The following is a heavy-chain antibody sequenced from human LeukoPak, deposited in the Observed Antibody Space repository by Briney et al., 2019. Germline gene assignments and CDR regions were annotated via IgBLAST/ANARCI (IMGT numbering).Heavy chain of an antibody. CDR1: GYTFTSYD. CDR3: ARSSVGARRRIDY. J-gene: IGHJ4*02. D-gene: IGHD1-26*01. V-gene: IGHV1-8*01. Sequence: WASVKVSCKASGYTFTSYDINWVRQATGQGFEWMGWMNPNSGNTGYAQKFQGRVTMTRSTSINTAYMELNSLTSEDTAVYYCARSSVGARRRIDYWGQGTLVTVSS. CDR2: MNPNSGNT.